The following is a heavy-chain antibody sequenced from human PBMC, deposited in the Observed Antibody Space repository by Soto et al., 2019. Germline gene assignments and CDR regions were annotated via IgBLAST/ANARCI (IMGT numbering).Heavy chain of an antibody. CDR1: GYTFTSYG. D-gene: IGHD2-21*02. J-gene: IGHJ6*02. V-gene: IGHV1-18*01. CDR2: ISAYNGNT. Sequence: QVQLVQSGAEVKKPGASVKVSCKASGYTFTSYGISWVRQAPGQGLEWMGWISAYNGNTNYAQKLQGRVTMTTDTSTSTAYMELRSLSSDDTAVYYCAREAYCGGDCYSPYYYYYGMDVWGQGTTVTVSS. CDR3: AREAYCGGDCYSPYYYYYGMDV.